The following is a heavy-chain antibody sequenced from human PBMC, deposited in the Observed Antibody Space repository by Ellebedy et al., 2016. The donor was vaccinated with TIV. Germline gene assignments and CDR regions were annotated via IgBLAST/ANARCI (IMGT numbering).Heavy chain of an antibody. CDR1: GGSISSSSYY. D-gene: IGHD3-16*02. CDR2: IYYSGST. Sequence: SETLSLXCTVSGGSISSSSYYWGWIRQPPGKGLEWIGSIYYSGSTYYNPSLKSRVTISVDTSKNQFSLKLSSVTAADTAVYYCARDSAVITEGGPDPWGQGTLVTVSS. CDR3: ARDSAVITEGGPDP. J-gene: IGHJ5*02. V-gene: IGHV4-39*07.